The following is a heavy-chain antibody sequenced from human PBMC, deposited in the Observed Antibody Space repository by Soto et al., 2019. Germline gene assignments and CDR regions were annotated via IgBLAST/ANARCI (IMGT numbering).Heavy chain of an antibody. D-gene: IGHD1-1*01. CDR3: AHRLGGSSWNDGFFDF. CDR1: GFSLTKSPVG. CDR2: IYWDDDK. Sequence: QITLKESGPTLVEPTEALALTCSFSGFSLTKSPVGVGWFRQPPGKALEWLAVIYWDDDKRYNPSLKTRITLTKDTFRHQVALTMTDMEPKDTATYFCAHRLGGSSWNDGFFDFWGQGFPVTVS. J-gene: IGHJ4*02. V-gene: IGHV2-5*02.